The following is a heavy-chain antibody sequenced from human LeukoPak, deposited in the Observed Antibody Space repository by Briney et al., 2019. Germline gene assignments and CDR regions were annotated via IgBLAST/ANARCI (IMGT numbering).Heavy chain of an antibody. Sequence: GGSLRLSCAASGFTFSNAWMSWVRQAPGKGLEWVGRIKSKTDGGATDYAAPVKGRFTISRDDSKNTLYLQMNSLKTEDTAVYYCTMSSVVPGAFDIWGQGTMVTVSS. J-gene: IGHJ3*02. CDR2: IKSKTDGGAT. CDR3: TMSSVVPGAFDI. CDR1: GFTFSNAW. D-gene: IGHD4-23*01. V-gene: IGHV3-15*01.